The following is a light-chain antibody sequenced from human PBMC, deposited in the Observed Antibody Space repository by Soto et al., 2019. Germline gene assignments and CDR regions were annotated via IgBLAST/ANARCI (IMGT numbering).Light chain of an antibody. CDR1: QSVGSN. CDR3: QQYNNWPQT. V-gene: IGKV3-15*01. J-gene: IGKJ1*01. Sequence: EVVMTQSPATLSVSPGERATLSCRASQSVGSNLAWYQQKPGQAPGLLMYGASTRAIGVPARFSGGGSGTDFTLTISSLQSEDFAVYYCQQYNNWPQTFGQGTKVEIK. CDR2: GAS.